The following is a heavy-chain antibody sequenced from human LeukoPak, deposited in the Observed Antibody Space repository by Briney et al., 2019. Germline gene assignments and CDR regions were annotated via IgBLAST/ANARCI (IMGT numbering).Heavy chain of an antibody. CDR2: ISDDGSNY. CDR1: GFTFSSYA. J-gene: IGHJ4*01. CDR3: ARGYASVSYHNGPGY. D-gene: IGHD3-10*01. Sequence: GGSLRLSCVASGFTFSSYAIHWIRQAPGKGLEWEAVISDDGSNYSYADSVKGRFTISRDNSKSTLSLQMNSLRAEDTGVYYCARGYASVSYHNGPGYWGQGTPVTVSS. V-gene: IGHV3-30-3*01.